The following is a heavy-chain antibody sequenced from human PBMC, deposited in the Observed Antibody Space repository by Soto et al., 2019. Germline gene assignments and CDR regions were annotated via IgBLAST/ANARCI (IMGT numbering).Heavy chain of an antibody. CDR2: ISWNGAAT. V-gene: IGHV3-9*01. CDR3: ANLPLYGSGFDC. D-gene: IGHD3-10*01. J-gene: IGHJ4*02. Sequence: EAQLVESGGGLVQPGRSLRLSCVASGFTFDDYAIHWVRQAPGKGLEWVSAISWNGAATGYADSVKGRFTISRDNAKNSLYLQMSSLRTEDTAIYYCANLPLYGSGFDCWGQGTLVTVSS. CDR1: GFTFDDYA.